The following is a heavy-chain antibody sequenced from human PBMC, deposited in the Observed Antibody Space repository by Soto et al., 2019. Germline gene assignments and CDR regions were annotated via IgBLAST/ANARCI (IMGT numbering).Heavy chain of an antibody. Sequence: QVQLVQSGAEVTKPGSSVKVSCKASGGTFSSHAISWVRQAPGQGLEWMGGLIPFCKATNYAQKFQGRVTITADDSTSTAYMDLYSLRSEDTAVYYCARDVPLNYYDGTFSYYAMDVWGQGTTVTVSS. CDR2: LIPFCKAT. J-gene: IGHJ6*02. CDR3: ARDVPLNYYDGTFSYYAMDV. D-gene: IGHD3-16*01. CDR1: GGTFSSHA. V-gene: IGHV1-69*01.